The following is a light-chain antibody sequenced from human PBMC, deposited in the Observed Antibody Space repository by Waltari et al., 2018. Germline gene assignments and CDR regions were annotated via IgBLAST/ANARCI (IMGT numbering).Light chain of an antibody. CDR1: QGVGKY. V-gene: IGKV3-20*01. CDR3: QKYVSLPAT. J-gene: IGKJ1*01. CDR2: DTS. Sequence: SCRASQGVGKYLAWYQQKPGQAPRLLIYDTSTRATGIPDRFSGSGSGTDFSLTISRLEPEDFAVYYCQKYVSLPATFGQGTKVQIK.